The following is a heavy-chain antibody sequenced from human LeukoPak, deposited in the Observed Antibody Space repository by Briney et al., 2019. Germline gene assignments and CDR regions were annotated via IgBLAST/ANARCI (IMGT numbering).Heavy chain of an antibody. Sequence: ASVKLFCKASGYTFNSYDINWVRQATGKGLEWMGGMNPNSGSTGYAQKFQGRVTIIRNTSISTAYMELSSLRSEDTAVYYCARGRQRGCSSTSCSAYLGYWGQGTLVTVSS. CDR1: GYTFNSYD. D-gene: IGHD2-2*01. CDR2: MNPNSGST. J-gene: IGHJ4*02. CDR3: ARGRQRGCSSTSCSAYLGY. V-gene: IGHV1-8*03.